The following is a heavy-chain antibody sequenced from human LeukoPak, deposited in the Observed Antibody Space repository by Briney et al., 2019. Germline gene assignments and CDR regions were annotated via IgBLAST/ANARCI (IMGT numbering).Heavy chain of an antibody. CDR3: AKYFGSGSYSSNFLNFDF. CDR1: GFTVSSNY. CDR2: ISGRGGNI. J-gene: IGHJ4*02. D-gene: IGHD3-10*01. V-gene: IGHV3-23*01. Sequence: PGGSLRLSCAASGFTVSSNYMSWVRQAPGKGLEWVSTISGRGGNIFYTDSVKGRFTISRDNSRNTLFLQMNSLRADDTAVYYCAKYFGSGSYSSNFLNFDFWGLGALVTVSS.